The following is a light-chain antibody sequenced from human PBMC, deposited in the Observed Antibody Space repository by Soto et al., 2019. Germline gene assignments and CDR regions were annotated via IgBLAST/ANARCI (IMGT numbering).Light chain of an antibody. V-gene: IGLV2-8*01. J-gene: IGLJ1*01. Sequence: QSVLAQPPSASGSPGQSVTISCTGTSSDVGGYNYVSWYQQHPGKAPKLMIYEVSKRPSGVPDRFSGSKSGNTASLTVSGLQAEDEADYYCSSYAGIFYVFGTGTKV. CDR2: EVS. CDR3: SSYAGIFYV. CDR1: SSDVGGYNY.